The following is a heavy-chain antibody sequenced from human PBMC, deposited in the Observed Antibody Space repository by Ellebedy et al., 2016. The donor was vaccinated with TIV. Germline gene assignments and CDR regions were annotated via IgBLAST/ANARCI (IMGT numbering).Heavy chain of an antibody. J-gene: IGHJ4*02. Sequence: GGSLRLSXAASGFTFSSYAMIWVRQAPGKGLEWVAVISGSGDLIFYADSVKGRFSISRDNSRNSLYLQLNSLRGDDTAVYYCAKVGFGDFDYWGQGTLVTVSS. CDR2: ISGSGDLI. CDR1: GFTFSSYA. V-gene: IGHV3-23*01. D-gene: IGHD3-10*01. CDR3: AKVGFGDFDY.